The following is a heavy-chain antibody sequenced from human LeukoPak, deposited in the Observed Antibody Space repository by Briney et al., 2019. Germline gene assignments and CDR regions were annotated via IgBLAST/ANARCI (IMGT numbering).Heavy chain of an antibody. V-gene: IGHV1-18*01. J-gene: IGHJ3*02. CDR3: ARGGYCSSTSCYWDDAFDI. CDR1: GYTFTSYG. Sequence: ASVKVSCKASGYTFTSYGIRWVRQAPGQGLEWMGWISAYNGNTNYAQKLQGRVTMTTDTSTSTAYMELRRLRSDNTAVYYCARGGYCSSTSCYWDDAFDIWGQGTMVTASS. CDR2: ISAYNGNT. D-gene: IGHD2-2*03.